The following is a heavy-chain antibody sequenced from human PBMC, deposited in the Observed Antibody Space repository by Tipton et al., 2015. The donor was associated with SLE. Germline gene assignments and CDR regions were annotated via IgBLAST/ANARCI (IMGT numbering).Heavy chain of an antibody. J-gene: IGHJ4*02. D-gene: IGHD4-17*01. Sequence: TLSLTCAVNGGSVIGYYWSWIRQPPGKGLEWIGEINHSGSTNYNPSLKSRVTISVDKSKNQFSLKLSSVTVADTAVYYCAISTVTDHLWGQGTLVTVSS. CDR1: GGSVIGYY. V-gene: IGHV4-34*01. CDR3: AISTVTDHL. CDR2: INHSGST.